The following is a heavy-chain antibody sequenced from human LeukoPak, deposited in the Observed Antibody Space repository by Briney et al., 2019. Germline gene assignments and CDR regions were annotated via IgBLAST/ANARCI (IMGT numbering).Heavy chain of an antibody. J-gene: IGHJ6*03. D-gene: IGHD2-15*01. Sequence: SETLSLTCTVSGGSISSYYWSWIRQPPGKGLEWIGYIYYSGSTNYNPSLKSRVTISIDTSKNQFSLKLSSVTAADTAVYYCARSVEGYCSGGSCYYYYYYMDVWGKGTTVTVSS. CDR1: GGSISSYY. CDR2: IYYSGST. V-gene: IGHV4-59*01. CDR3: ARSVEGYCSGGSCYYYYYYMDV.